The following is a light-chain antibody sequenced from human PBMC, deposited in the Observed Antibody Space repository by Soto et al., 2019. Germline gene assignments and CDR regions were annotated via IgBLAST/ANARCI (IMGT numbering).Light chain of an antibody. CDR3: QQRSNWPIT. CDR2: YAS. J-gene: IGKJ3*01. CDR1: QSVSSY. Sequence: EIVLTQSPTTLSLSPGERATLSCRASQSVSSYLAWYQQKPGQAPRLLIYYASNRATGIPARFSGSGSGTDFTLTISSLEPEDFAVYYCQQRSNWPITFGPGTKVEIK. V-gene: IGKV3-11*01.